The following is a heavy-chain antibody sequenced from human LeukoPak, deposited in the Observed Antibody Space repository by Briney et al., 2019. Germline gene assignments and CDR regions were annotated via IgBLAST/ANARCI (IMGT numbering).Heavy chain of an antibody. CDR1: GYTFTNYD. V-gene: IGHV1-8*03. CDR2: MNPNSGNT. Sequence: ASVKVSCKASGYTFTNYDINWVRQATGQGLEWMGWMNPNSGNTGYAQKFQGRVTITRNTSISTAYMELSSLRSEDTAVYYCARGDILRTFDYWGQGTLVTVSS. CDR3: ARGDILRTFDY. D-gene: IGHD3-9*01. J-gene: IGHJ4*02.